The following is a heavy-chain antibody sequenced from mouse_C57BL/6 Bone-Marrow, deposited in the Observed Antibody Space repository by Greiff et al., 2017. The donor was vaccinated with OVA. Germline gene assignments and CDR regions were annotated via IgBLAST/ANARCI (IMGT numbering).Heavy chain of an antibody. CDR2: IDPSDSYT. D-gene: IGHD1-1*01. CDR1: GYTFTSYW. V-gene: IGHV1-59*01. J-gene: IGHJ2*01. CDR3: ARPTVGPYFDY. Sequence: QVQLKESGAELVRPGTSVKLSCKASGYTFTSYWMHWVKQRPGQGLEWIGVIDPSDSYTNYNQKFKGKATLTVDTSSSTAYMQLSSLTSEDSAVYYCARPTVGPYFDYWGQGTTLTVSS.